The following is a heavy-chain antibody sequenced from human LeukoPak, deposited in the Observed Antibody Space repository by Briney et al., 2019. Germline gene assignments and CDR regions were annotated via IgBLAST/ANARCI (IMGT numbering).Heavy chain of an antibody. J-gene: IGHJ4*02. V-gene: IGHV3-9*01. Sequence: PGGSLRLSSAASGFTFDDYAMHWVRQAPGKGLEWVSGISWNSGSIGYADSVKGRFTISRDNAKNSLYLQMNSLRAEDTALYYCAKDRVTMVRGAPFDYWGQGTLVTVSS. CDR3: AKDRVTMVRGAPFDY. D-gene: IGHD3-10*01. CDR1: GFTFDDYA. CDR2: ISWNSGSI.